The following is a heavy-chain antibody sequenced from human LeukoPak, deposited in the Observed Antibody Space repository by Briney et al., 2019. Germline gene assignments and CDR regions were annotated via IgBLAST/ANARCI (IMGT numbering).Heavy chain of an antibody. D-gene: IGHD2-2*01. J-gene: IGHJ4*02. Sequence: GGSLRLSCAASGFTFSSYSMNWVRQAPGKGLEWVSSISSSSSYIYYADSVKGRFTISRDNSKNTLYLQMNSLRAEDTAVYYCAKVRGGYCSSTSCLTRPLDYWGQGTLVTVSS. V-gene: IGHV3-21*04. CDR2: ISSSSSYI. CDR1: GFTFSSYS. CDR3: AKVRGGYCSSTSCLTRPLDY.